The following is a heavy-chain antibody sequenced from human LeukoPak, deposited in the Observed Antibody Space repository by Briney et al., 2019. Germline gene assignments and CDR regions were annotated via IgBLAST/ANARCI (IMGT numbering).Heavy chain of an antibody. CDR3: TKEATTKTGRVYYFDY. Sequence: GGSLRLSCEASVFTFGIYAMHWVRQAPGKGLEYISGISSNGYSTYYANSVKGRFTISRDNSKNTLYLKMGSLRDEDMAVFYCTKEATTKTGRVYYFDYWGQGTLVTVSS. V-gene: IGHV3-64*01. CDR2: ISSNGYST. CDR1: VFTFGIYA. J-gene: IGHJ4*02. D-gene: IGHD3-16*01.